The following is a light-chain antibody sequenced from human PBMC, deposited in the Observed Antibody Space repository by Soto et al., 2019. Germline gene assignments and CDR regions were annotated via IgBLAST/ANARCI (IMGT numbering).Light chain of an antibody. CDR3: KAYAGSNTYV. CDR1: KSDIGVYDV. J-gene: IGLJ1*01. Sequence: QSALTQPPSASGSPGQSVTISCTGTKSDIGVYDVVSWYQHHPGKAPRLLIYEVVQRPSGVPDRFSGSKSGNTAALTVSGLQAADDADYFCKAYAGSNTYVFGSGTKVTVL. CDR2: EVV. V-gene: IGLV2-8*01.